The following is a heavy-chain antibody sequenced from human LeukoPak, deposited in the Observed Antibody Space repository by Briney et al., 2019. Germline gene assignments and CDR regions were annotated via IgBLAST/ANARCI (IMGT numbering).Heavy chain of an antibody. Sequence: ASVKVSCKASGYTFTGYYMHWVRQAPGQGLEWMGRINPKSGDTIYAQQFQGRVTMTRDTSISTAYMELSRLRSDDTALYYCARDLGGSSFGYWGQGTLVTVSS. V-gene: IGHV1-2*06. CDR2: INPKSGDT. J-gene: IGHJ4*02. D-gene: IGHD1-26*01. CDR3: ARDLGGSSFGY. CDR1: GYTFTGYY.